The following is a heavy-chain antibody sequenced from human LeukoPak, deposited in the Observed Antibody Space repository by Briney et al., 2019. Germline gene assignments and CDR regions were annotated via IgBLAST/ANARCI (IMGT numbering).Heavy chain of an antibody. CDR1: GFTFSSYS. J-gene: IGHJ4*02. D-gene: IGHD1-26*01. CDR3: ARAQIVGATIPFDY. V-gene: IGHV3-53*01. CDR2: IYSGGST. Sequence: GGSLRLSCAASGFTFSSYSMNWVRQAPGKGLEWVSVIYSGGSTYYADSVKGRFAISRDNSKNTLYLQMNSLRAEDTAVYYCARAQIVGATIPFDYWGQGTLVTVSS.